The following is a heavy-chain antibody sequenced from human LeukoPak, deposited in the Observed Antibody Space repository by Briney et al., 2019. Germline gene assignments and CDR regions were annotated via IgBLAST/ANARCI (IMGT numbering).Heavy chain of an antibody. CDR3: ARDRSGGSRDHYYYYGMDV. J-gene: IGHJ6*02. D-gene: IGHD2-15*01. V-gene: IGHV1-3*01. CDR1: GYTFTSYA. CDR2: INAGNGNT. Sequence: ASVKVSCKASGYTFTSYAMHWVRQAPGQRLEWMGWINAGNGNTKYSQKFQGRVTITRDTSASTAYMELSSLRSEDTAVYYCARDRSGGSRDHYYYYGMDVWGQGTTVTVSS.